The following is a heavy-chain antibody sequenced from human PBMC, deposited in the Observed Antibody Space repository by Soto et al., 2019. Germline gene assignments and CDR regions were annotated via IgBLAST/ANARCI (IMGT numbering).Heavy chain of an antibody. V-gene: IGHV1-69*13. CDR2: IIPIFGTA. J-gene: IGHJ3*02. Sequence: ASVQVSCKASGGTFSSYAISWVRQAPGQGLEWMGGIIPIFGTANYAQKFQGRVTITADESTSTAYMELSSLRSEDTAVYYCARADKEDSSSAIPLDAFDIWGQGTMVTVSS. CDR3: ARADKEDSSSAIPLDAFDI. CDR1: GGTFSSYA. D-gene: IGHD6-6*01.